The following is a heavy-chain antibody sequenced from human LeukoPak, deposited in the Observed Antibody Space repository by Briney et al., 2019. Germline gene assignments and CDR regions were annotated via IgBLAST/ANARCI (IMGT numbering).Heavy chain of an antibody. CDR3: AKGGATSPYYFDY. D-gene: IGHD1-26*01. J-gene: IGHJ4*02. CDR1: GFTFSTYA. CDR2: MSYDGSNK. Sequence: GRSLRLSCAASGFTFSTYAMHWVRQAPGKGLEWVAFMSYDGSNKYYADSVKGRFTISRDNSKNTLYLQMNSLRAEDTAVYYCAKGGATSPYYFDYWGQGTLVTVSS. V-gene: IGHV3-30-3*01.